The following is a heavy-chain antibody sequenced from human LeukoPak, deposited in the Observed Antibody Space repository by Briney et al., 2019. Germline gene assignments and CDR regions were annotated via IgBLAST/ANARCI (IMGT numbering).Heavy chain of an antibody. Sequence: PSETLSLTCAVYGGSFSGYYWSGIRQPPGRGVEWIGEIKHSGRTNYNPSLKRRFTISVDTCKNQFSLKLSSVTAADTAVYYCATGIIVVVPAAGGNWFDPWGQGTLVTVSS. J-gene: IGHJ5*02. CDR2: IKHSGRT. D-gene: IGHD2-2*01. V-gene: IGHV4-34*01. CDR3: ATGIIVVVPAAGGNWFDP. CDR1: GGSFSGYY.